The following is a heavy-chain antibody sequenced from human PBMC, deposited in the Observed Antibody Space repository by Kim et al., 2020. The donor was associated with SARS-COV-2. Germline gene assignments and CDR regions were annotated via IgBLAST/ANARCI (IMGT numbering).Heavy chain of an antibody. CDR3: ARSQLWLKDNWFDP. CDR1: GGTFSSYA. V-gene: IGHV1-69*13. CDR2: IIPIFGTA. D-gene: IGHD5-18*01. J-gene: IGHJ5*02. Sequence: SVKVSCKASGGTFSSYAISWVRQAPGQGLEWMGGIIPIFGTANYAQKFQGRVTITADESTSTAYMELSSLRSEDTAVYYCARSQLWLKDNWFDPWGQGTLVTVSS.